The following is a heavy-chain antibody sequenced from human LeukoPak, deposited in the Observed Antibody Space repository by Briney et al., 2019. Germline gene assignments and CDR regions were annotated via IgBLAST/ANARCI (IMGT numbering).Heavy chain of an antibody. CDR1: GFTFSSYG. J-gene: IGHJ3*02. Sequence: PGGSLRLSCAASGFTFSSYGMHWVRQAPGKGLEWVAVISYDGSNKYYADSVKGRFTISRDNSKNTLYLQMNSLRAEDTAVYYCAKALDSLSGNTIRSGSDAFDIWGQGTMVTVSS. D-gene: IGHD3-10*01. CDR3: AKALDSLSGNTIRSGSDAFDI. V-gene: IGHV3-30*18. CDR2: ISYDGSNK.